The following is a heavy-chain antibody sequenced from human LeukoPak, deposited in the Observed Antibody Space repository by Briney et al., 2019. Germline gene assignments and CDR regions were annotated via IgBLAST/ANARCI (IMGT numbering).Heavy chain of an antibody. CDR3: ARDESITWDPPFDY. CDR2: MTTSGSS. V-gene: IGHV4-4*07. D-gene: IGHD1-26*01. J-gene: IGHJ4*02. Sequence: SETLSLTCTVYGGSISGYYWSWIRQPAGKGLEWIGRMTTSGSSHYNPSLRSRVTISLDTSANKFSLKLSSVTAADTAVYYCARDESITWDPPFDYWGQGTLVTVSS. CDR1: GGSISGYY.